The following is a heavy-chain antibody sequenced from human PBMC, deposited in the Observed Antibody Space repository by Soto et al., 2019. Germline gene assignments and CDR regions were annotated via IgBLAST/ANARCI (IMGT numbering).Heavy chain of an antibody. CDR1: GFIFSSYA. CDR3: AKDKSPNCGGDCPRDY. J-gene: IGHJ4*02. CDR2: ISGSGGTT. D-gene: IGHD2-21*02. Sequence: GGSLRLSCAASGFIFSSYAMSWVRQAPGKGLEWISAISGSGGTTKYADSVKGRFTISRDNSKNTLFLQMNSLRAEDTAVHYCAKDKSPNCGGDCPRDYWGQGTLVTVSS. V-gene: IGHV3-23*01.